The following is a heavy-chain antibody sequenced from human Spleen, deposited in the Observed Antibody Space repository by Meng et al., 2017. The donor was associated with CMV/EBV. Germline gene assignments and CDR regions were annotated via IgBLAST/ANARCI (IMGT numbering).Heavy chain of an antibody. CDR1: GGSVSSSSYY. D-gene: IGHD1-7*01. CDR2: VHYSGTT. Sequence: GSLRLSCTVSGGSVSSSSYYWGWVRRPPGKGLEWIGSVHYSGTTYYNVSLTSRVTISADTSNNQFSLNLRSVTAADTAVYYCVRAGWNYGRHYWGQGTLVTVSS. V-gene: IGHV4-39*07. CDR3: VRAGWNYGRHY. J-gene: IGHJ4*02.